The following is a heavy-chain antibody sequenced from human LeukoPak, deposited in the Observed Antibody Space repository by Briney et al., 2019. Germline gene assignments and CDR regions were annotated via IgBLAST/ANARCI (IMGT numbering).Heavy chain of an antibody. D-gene: IGHD2-8*02. J-gene: IGHJ4*02. V-gene: IGHV4-4*07. Sequence: SETLSLTCTVSGGSITSYYWSWIRQPAGKGLEWIGRIYTTGSTYYNHFLKSRVTMAVDTSKNQFSLKLSSVTAADTAVYYCASSVVYAFDYWGQGTLVTVSS. CDR2: IYTTGST. CDR3: ASSVVYAFDY. CDR1: GGSITSYY.